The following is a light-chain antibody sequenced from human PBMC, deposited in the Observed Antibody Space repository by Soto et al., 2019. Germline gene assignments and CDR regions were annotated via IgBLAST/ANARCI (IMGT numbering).Light chain of an antibody. CDR3: CSYAGSYTVV. Sequence: SVLTQPRSVSGSPGQSVTISCTGTSSDVGGYNYVSWYQQHPGKAPKLMIYDVSKRPSGVPDRFSGSKSGNTASLTISGLQAEYEADYYCCSYAGSYTVVFGGGTQLTVL. J-gene: IGLJ2*01. CDR1: SSDVGGYNY. CDR2: DVS. V-gene: IGLV2-11*01.